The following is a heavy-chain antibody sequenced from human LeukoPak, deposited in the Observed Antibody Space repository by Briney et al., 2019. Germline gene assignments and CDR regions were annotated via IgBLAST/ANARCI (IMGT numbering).Heavy chain of an antibody. CDR2: INWNGGST. D-gene: IGHD1-26*01. V-gene: IGHV3-20*04. Sequence: PGGSLRLSCAASGFTFDDYGMSWVRQAPGKGLEWVSGINWNGGSTGYADSVKGRFTISRDNAKNSLYLQMNSLRAEDTALYYCARDLPRVGWELPDWFDPWGQGTLVTVSS. CDR3: ARDLPRVGWELPDWFDP. CDR1: GFTFDDYG. J-gene: IGHJ5*02.